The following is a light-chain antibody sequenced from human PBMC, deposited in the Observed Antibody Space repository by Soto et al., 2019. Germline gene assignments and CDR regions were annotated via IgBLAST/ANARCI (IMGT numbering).Light chain of an antibody. CDR1: TSDVGGYNY. Sequence: QSALTQPASVSGSPGQSITLSCTGTTSDVGGYNYVSCYQHHPAKAPKLIIYDVTNRPSGVSDRFSGPKSGNTASLTISGLRAEVEADYYCSSYTSSNPPVFGGGTQRTVL. V-gene: IGLV2-14*03. J-gene: IGLJ7*01. CDR3: SSYTSSNPPV. CDR2: DVT.